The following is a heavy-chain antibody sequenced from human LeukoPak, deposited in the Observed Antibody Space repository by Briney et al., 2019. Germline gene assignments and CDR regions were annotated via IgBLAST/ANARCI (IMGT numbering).Heavy chain of an antibody. CDR1: GYTFSGYY. D-gene: IGHD4-17*01. Sequence: ASVKVSCKASGYTFSGYYMHWVRQAPGQGLEWMGWINPNSGGTNYAQKFQGRVTMTRDTSISTAYMELSRLRSDDTAVYYCARGPDYGDYIGYWGQGTLVTVSS. J-gene: IGHJ4*02. CDR3: ARGPDYGDYIGY. CDR2: INPNSGGT. V-gene: IGHV1-2*02.